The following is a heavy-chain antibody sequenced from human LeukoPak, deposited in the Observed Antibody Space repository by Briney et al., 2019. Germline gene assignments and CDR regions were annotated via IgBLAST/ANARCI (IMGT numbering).Heavy chain of an antibody. CDR1: GFTFDDYA. Sequence: GRSLRLSCAASGFTFDDYAMHWVRQAPRKGLEWVSGISWNSGSIGYADSVKGRFTISRDNAKNSLYLQMNSLRAEDTALYYCAKDANYGSGMGYFDYWGQGTLVTVSS. CDR3: AKDANYGSGMGYFDY. D-gene: IGHD3-10*01. CDR2: ISWNSGSI. J-gene: IGHJ4*02. V-gene: IGHV3-9*01.